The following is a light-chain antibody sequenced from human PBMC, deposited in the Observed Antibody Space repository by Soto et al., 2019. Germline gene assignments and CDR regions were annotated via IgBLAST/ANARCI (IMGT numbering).Light chain of an antibody. CDR2: RDG. J-gene: IGLJ1*01. CDR1: SSNIGSHF. Sequence: QSVLTQPPSASGTPGQSLTISCSGSSSNIGSHFVYWYQHLPGTAPKLLIFRDGQRPSGVPARFFGSKSGTSASLAITGLRSEDEADYYCSSYAGSSNVFGTGTKLTVL. V-gene: IGLV1-47*01. CDR3: SSYAGSSNV.